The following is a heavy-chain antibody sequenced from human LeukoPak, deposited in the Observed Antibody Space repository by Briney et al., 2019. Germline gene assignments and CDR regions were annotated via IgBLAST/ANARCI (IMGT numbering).Heavy chain of an antibody. CDR3: ARSGPPYCSGGSCYEAPYYYYGMDV. D-gene: IGHD2-15*01. J-gene: IGHJ6*02. Sequence: GGSLRLSCAASGFTFSDYYMSWIRQAPGKGLEWVSYISSSGSTIYYADSVKGRFTISRDNAKNSLCLQMNSLRAEDTAVYYCARSGPPYCSGGSCYEAPYYYYGMDVWGQGTTVTVSS. V-gene: IGHV3-11*01. CDR1: GFTFSDYY. CDR2: ISSSGSTI.